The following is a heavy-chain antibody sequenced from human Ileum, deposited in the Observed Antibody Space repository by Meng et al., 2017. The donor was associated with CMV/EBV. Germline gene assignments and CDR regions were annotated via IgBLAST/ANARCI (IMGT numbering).Heavy chain of an antibody. CDR1: GGPFSSYA. V-gene: IGHV1-69*05. CDR2: IIPIFGTA. Sequence: KVSCKASGGPFSSYAISWVRQAPGQGLEWMGGIIPIFGTANYAQKFQGRVTITTDESTSTAYMELSSLRSEDTAVYYCVSGVPAARNWGQGTLVTVSS. J-gene: IGHJ4*02. D-gene: IGHD2-2*01. CDR3: VSGVPAARN.